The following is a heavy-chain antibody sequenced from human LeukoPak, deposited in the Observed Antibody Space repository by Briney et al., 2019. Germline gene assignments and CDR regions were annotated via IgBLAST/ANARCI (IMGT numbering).Heavy chain of an antibody. Sequence: HAASVKVSCKASGYSFSSYYMHWVRQAPGQGLEWMGIINPSGDSTTYAQKFQGRVTMTRDTSTRTVYMELSSLRSDDTAVYFCARFTLGIVTKYLDHWGQGTLVTVSS. V-gene: IGHV1-46*01. D-gene: IGHD3-16*01. CDR3: ARFTLGIVTKYLDH. CDR1: GYSFSSYY. J-gene: IGHJ4*02. CDR2: INPSGDST.